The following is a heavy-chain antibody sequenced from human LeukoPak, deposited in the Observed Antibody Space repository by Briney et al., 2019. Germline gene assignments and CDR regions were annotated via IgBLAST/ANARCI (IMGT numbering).Heavy chain of an antibody. CDR3: ARGGISGWYDY. Sequence: PGGSLRLSCAASGFTFRTSGMNWVRQAPGKGLEWVSSITSSSSYIYYANSVNDRFTISRDNAKSSLYLQMNSLRAEDTAVYYCARGGISGWYDYWGQGTLVTVSS. J-gene: IGHJ4*02. CDR1: GFTFRTSG. V-gene: IGHV3-21*01. CDR2: ITSSSSYI. D-gene: IGHD6-19*01.